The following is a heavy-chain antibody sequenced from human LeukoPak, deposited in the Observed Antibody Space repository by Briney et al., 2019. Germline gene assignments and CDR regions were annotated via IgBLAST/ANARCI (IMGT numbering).Heavy chain of an antibody. Sequence: PSETLSLTCTVSGGSISSYYWSWIRQPPGKGLEWIGYIYYSGSTNYNPSLKSRVTISVGTSKNQFSLKLSSVTAADTAVYYCARDLGAYSSGWYRSYGMDVWGQGTTVTVSS. CDR2: IYYSGST. D-gene: IGHD6-19*01. J-gene: IGHJ6*02. CDR1: GGSISSYY. V-gene: IGHV4-59*01. CDR3: ARDLGAYSSGWYRSYGMDV.